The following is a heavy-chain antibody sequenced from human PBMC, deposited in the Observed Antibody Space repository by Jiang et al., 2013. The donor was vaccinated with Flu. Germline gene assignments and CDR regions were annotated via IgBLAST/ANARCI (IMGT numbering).Heavy chain of an antibody. D-gene: IGHD3-22*01. CDR3: ARRIKSIVVVVDAFDI. CDR1: GGSISSSSYY. Sequence: GPGLVKPSETLSLTCTVSGGSISSSSYYWGWIRQPPGKGLEWIGSIYYSGSTYYNPSLKSRVTISVGTSKNQFSLKLSSVTAADTAVYYCARRIKSIVVVVDAFDIWGQGTMVTVSS. V-gene: IGHV4-39*01. J-gene: IGHJ3*02. CDR2: IYYSGST.